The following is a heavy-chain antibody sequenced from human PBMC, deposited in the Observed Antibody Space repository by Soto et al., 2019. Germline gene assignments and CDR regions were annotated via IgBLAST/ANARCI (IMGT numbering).Heavy chain of an antibody. CDR2: INHSGST. Sequence: SLTCAVYGGSFSGYYWSWIRQPPGKGLEWIGEINHSGSTNYNLSLKSRVTISVDTSKNQFSLKLSSVTAADTAVYYCAGRQWLVELGFNYWAREPWSPSPQ. J-gene: IGHJ4*02. V-gene: IGHV4-34*01. CDR3: AGRQWLVELGFNY. CDR1: GGSFSGYY. D-gene: IGHD6-19*01.